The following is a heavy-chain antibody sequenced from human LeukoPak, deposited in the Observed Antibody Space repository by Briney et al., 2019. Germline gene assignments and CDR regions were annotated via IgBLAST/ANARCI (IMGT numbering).Heavy chain of an antibody. CDR3: ARHSRYGDYLPLDY. V-gene: IGHV4-59*01. CDR1: GGSIISYY. CDR2: IYYSGST. Sequence: PSETLSLTCSVSGGSIISYYWSCTRQPPGKGLEWIGYIYYSGSTNYNPSLKSRVTISVDTSKNQFSLKLSSVTAADTAVYYCARHSRYGDYLPLDYWGQGTLVTVSS. J-gene: IGHJ4*02. D-gene: IGHD4-17*01.